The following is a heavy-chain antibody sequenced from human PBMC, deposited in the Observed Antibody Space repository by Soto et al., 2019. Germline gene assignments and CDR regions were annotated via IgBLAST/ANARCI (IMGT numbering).Heavy chain of an antibody. CDR2: NNDSGNS. CDR3: ARGLILWFGELSRRGGYYYYMDV. V-gene: IGHV4-34*01. Sequence: WTWIRQTPGKGLEWSGENNDSGNSNYNPSLKSRVTILVDTAKKQIYRKLSSVTAADTAVYYCARGLILWFGELSRRGGYYYYMDVWGKGTSVTVSS. D-gene: IGHD3-10*01. J-gene: IGHJ6*03.